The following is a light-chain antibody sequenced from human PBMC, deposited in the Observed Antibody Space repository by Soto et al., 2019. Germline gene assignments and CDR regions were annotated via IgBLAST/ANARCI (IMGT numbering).Light chain of an antibody. CDR1: RGISSY. CDR2: SAS. CDR3: QQLNSYPPT. V-gene: IGKV1-9*01. Sequence: IQLTQSPSSLSASVGDRVTITCQASRGISSYLAWYQQKPGKPPKLLVYSASTLQSGVPSRFSGSGSGPDFTLTISSMQPEDSANYFCQQLNSYPPTFGQGPRLEIK. J-gene: IGKJ5*01.